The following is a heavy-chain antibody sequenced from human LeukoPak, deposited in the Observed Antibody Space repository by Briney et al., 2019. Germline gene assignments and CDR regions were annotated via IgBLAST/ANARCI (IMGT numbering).Heavy chain of an antibody. D-gene: IGHD3-10*01. V-gene: IGHV4-59*01. Sequence: SETLSLTCTVSGGSISSYYWSWIRQPPGKGLEWIGHIYYSGSTNYNPSLKSRVTISVDTSKNQFSLKLSSVTAADTAVYYCAREGSLYGSGSYYNGAFDIWGQGTMVTVSS. CDR1: GGSISSYY. J-gene: IGHJ3*02. CDR3: AREGSLYGSGSYYNGAFDI. CDR2: IYYSGST.